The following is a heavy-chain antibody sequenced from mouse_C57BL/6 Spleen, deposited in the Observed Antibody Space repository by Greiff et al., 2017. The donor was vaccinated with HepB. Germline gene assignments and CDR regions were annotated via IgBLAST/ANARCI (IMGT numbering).Heavy chain of an antibody. CDR2: ISYDGSN. CDR1: GYSITSGYY. J-gene: IGHJ4*01. CDR3: AREGLRLDYYAMDY. D-gene: IGHD2-4*01. Sequence: ESGPGLVKPSQSLSLTCSVTGYSITSGYYWNWIRQFPGNKLEWMGYISYDGSNNYNPSLKNRISITRDTSKNQFFLKLNSVTTEDTATYYCAREGLRLDYYAMDYWGQGTSVTVSS. V-gene: IGHV3-6*01.